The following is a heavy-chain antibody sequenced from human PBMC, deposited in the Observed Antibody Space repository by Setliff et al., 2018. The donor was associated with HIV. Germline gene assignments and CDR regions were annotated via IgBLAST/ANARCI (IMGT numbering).Heavy chain of an antibody. CDR3: ASGSIDKREYYFDY. J-gene: IGHJ4*02. CDR2: INPNSGGT. CDR1: GYTFTGYY. D-gene: IGHD3-10*01. V-gene: IGHV1-2*02. Sequence: VKVSCKASGYTFTGYYMHWVRQAPGQGLEWMGWINPNSGGTDYAQKFQGRVTMTRDTSISTAYMELSRLRSDDTAVYYCASGSIDKREYYFDYWGQGTLVTVS.